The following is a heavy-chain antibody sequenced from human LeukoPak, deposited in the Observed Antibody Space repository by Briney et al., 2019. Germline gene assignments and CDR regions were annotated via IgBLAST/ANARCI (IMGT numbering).Heavy chain of an antibody. V-gene: IGHV3-11*04. CDR1: GFTFSDYY. J-gene: IGHJ6*03. CDR2: ISSSGSTI. Sequence: PGGSLRLSCAASGFTFSDYYMSWICQAPGKGLEWVSYISSSGSTIYYADSVKGRFTISRDNAKNSLYLQMNSLRAEDTAVYYCARAGGKTYYYDSSGYYPSPYYYYMDVWGKGTTVTVSS. CDR3: ARAGGKTYYYDSSGYYPSPYYYYMDV. D-gene: IGHD3-22*01.